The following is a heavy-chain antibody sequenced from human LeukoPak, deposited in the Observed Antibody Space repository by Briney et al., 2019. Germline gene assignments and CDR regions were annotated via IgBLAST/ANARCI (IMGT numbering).Heavy chain of an antibody. Sequence: SVKVSRKASGGTFSSYAISWVRQAPGQGLEWMGGIIPIFGTANYAQKFQGRVTITADESTSTAYMELSSLRSDDTAVYYCASNYYYGSGSYGRYWGQGTLVTVSS. V-gene: IGHV1-69*13. CDR1: GGTFSSYA. CDR2: IIPIFGTA. J-gene: IGHJ4*02. CDR3: ASNYYYGSGSYGRY. D-gene: IGHD3-10*01.